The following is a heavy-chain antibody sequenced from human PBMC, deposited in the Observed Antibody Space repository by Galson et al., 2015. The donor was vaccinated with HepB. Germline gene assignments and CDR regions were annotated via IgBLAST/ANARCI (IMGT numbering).Heavy chain of an antibody. CDR3: AKGRGTMWYFDY. Sequence: LRLSCAASGFTFSSYAMHWVRQAPGKGLEWAAVISYDGSNKYYADSVKGRFTISRDNSKNTLYLQMNSLRAEDTAVYYCAKGRGTMWYFDYWGQGTQVTVSS. CDR2: ISYDGSNK. D-gene: IGHD1-1*01. CDR1: GFTFSSYA. J-gene: IGHJ4*02. V-gene: IGHV3-30*04.